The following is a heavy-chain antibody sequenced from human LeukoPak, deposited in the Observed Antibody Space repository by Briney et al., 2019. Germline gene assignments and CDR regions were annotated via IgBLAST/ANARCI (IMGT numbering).Heavy chain of an antibody. Sequence: GRSLRLSCAASGFTFSSYGMHWVRQAPGKGLEWVAVIWFDGSNKYYADSVKGRFTISRDNSKNTLYLQMNSLRAEDTAVYYCARVAGSGSYPNDYYFDYWGQGTLVTVSS. CDR2: IWFDGSNK. CDR3: ARVAGSGSYPNDYYFDY. V-gene: IGHV3-33*01. J-gene: IGHJ4*02. CDR1: GFTFSSYG. D-gene: IGHD3-10*01.